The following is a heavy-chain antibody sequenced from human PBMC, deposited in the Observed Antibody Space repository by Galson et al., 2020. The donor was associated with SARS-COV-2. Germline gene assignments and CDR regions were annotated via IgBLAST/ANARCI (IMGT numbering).Heavy chain of an antibody. CDR2: TYYRSKWSS. J-gene: IGHJ4*02. CDR3: ARGTEGRGVIDFFDY. D-gene: IGHD3-16*02. CDR1: GDSASSNSVA. Sequence: SETLSLTCTISGDSASSNSVAWNWIRRSPSRGLEWLGRTYYRSKWSSEYAISVKSRLTIIADTSKNQFSLHLNSVTSEDTAVYYCARGTEGRGVIDFFDYWGRGTLVTVSS. V-gene: IGHV6-1*01.